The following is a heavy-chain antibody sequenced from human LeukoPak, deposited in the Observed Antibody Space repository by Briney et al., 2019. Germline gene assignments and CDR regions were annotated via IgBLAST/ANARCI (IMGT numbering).Heavy chain of an antibody. Sequence: ASLKVSCKASRYTFTSYEINRVRQATGQRLECMGWMNPTSGNTGYAQKFQGRVSMTRNTSISTGYMELSSLRSEDTAVYYCARGEVEWLRPKRRFYYWGQGTLVTVSS. CDR1: RYTFTSYE. D-gene: IGHD5-12*01. CDR3: ARGEVEWLRPKRRFYY. J-gene: IGHJ4*02. V-gene: IGHV1-8*01. CDR2: MNPTSGNT.